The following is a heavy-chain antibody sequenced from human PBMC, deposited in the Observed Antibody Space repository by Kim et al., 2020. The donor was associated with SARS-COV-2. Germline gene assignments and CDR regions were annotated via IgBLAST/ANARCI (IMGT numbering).Heavy chain of an antibody. J-gene: IGHJ4*02. D-gene: IGHD3-10*01. CDR2: IYYSGST. CDR1: GGSISSSSYY. V-gene: IGHV4-39*01. Sequence: SETLSLTCTVSGGSISSSSYYWGWIRQPPGKGLEWIGSIYYSGSTYYNPSLKSRVTISVDTSKNQFSLKLSSVTAADTAVYYCARQSHMVRGVIIFDYWGQGTLVTVSS. CDR3: ARQSHMVRGVIIFDY.